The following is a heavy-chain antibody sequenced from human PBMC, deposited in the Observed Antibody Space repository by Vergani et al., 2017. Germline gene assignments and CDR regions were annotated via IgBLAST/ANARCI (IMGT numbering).Heavy chain of an antibody. CDR1: GGTFGDYA. Sequence: EVQLVESGGGLVQPGRSLRLSCKASGGTFGDYAMSWVRQAPGKGLEWVGFIRSTAYCGTTEYAASVKGRFTISRDDSKIIAYLKMNSLNTEDTAVYYCTRTYYYDSSGYYPADYWGQGTLVTVSS. V-gene: IGHV3-49*04. CDR2: IRSTAYCGTT. CDR3: TRTYYYDSSGYYPADY. J-gene: IGHJ4*02. D-gene: IGHD3-22*01.